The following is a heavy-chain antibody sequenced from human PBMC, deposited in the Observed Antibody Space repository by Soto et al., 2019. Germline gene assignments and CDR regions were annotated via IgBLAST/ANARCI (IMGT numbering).Heavy chain of an antibody. D-gene: IGHD3-22*01. CDR3: ARGDSSGQGIEYYYYGMDV. Sequence: SETLSLTCTVSGGSISSSSYYWGWIRQPPGKGLEWIGSIYYSGSTYYNPSLKSRVTISVDTSKNQFSLKLSSVTAADTAVYYCARGDSSGQGIEYYYYGMDVWGQGTTVTVSS. V-gene: IGHV4-39*01. CDR2: IYYSGST. CDR1: GGSISSSSYY. J-gene: IGHJ6*02.